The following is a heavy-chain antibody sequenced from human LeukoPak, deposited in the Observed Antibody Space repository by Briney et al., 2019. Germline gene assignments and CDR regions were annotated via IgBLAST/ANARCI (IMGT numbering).Heavy chain of an antibody. J-gene: IGHJ4*02. CDR3: ARSAYDYDSTPYFFDY. D-gene: IGHD3-22*01. Sequence: GGSLRLSCAASGFPFSSFWMHWVRQAPGKGLVWVSRINTDDSSPTYADSVKGRFTISRDNAKNTLYLQMNSLRAEDTALYYCARSAYDYDSTPYFFDYWGQGTPVTVSS. V-gene: IGHV3-74*01. CDR1: GFPFSSFW. CDR2: INTDDSSP.